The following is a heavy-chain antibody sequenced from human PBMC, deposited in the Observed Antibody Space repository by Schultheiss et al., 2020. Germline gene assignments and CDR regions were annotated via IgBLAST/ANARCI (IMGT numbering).Heavy chain of an antibody. J-gene: IGHJ6*02. CDR2: IIPILGIA. Sequence: SVKVSCKASGGTFSSYAISWVRQAPGQGLEWMGRIIPILGIANYAQKFQGRVTITADKSTSTAYMELSSLRSEDTAVYYCAREADIVVVPAAIPEYYGMDVWGQGTTVTASS. CDR3: AREADIVVVPAAIPEYYGMDV. V-gene: IGHV1-69*04. CDR1: GGTFSSYA. D-gene: IGHD2-2*02.